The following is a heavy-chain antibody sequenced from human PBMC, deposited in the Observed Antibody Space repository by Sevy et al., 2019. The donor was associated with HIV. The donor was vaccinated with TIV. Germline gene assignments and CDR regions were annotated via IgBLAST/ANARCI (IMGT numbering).Heavy chain of an antibody. Sequence: ASVKVSCKASGYSFTTYVLNWVRQAPGQGLEWMGWIDTNTGNPMYAQAFTGRFVFSLDTSVSTAYLQISSLKVEDTAVYYCARAPPATSFLVPRGFQHWGQGTLVTVSS. D-gene: IGHD6-13*01. CDR3: ARAPPATSFLVPRGFQH. CDR1: GYSFTTYV. V-gene: IGHV7-4-1*02. CDR2: IDTNTGNP. J-gene: IGHJ1*01.